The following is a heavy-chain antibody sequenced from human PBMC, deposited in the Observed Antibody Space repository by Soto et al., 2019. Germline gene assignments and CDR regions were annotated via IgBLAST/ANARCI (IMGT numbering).Heavy chain of an antibody. J-gene: IGHJ3*02. D-gene: IGHD4-17*01. Sequence: ASVKVSCKASGYTFTSYAMHWVRQAPGQRLEWMGWINAGNGNTKYSQKFQGRVTITRDTSASTANMELSSLRSEDTAVYYCARWVPYGDYGRDAFDIWGQGTMVTVSS. V-gene: IGHV1-3*01. CDR3: ARWVPYGDYGRDAFDI. CDR1: GYTFTSYA. CDR2: INAGNGNT.